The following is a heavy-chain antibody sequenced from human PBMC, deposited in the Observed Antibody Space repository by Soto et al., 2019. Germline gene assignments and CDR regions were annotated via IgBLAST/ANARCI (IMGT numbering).Heavy chain of an antibody. CDR2: IYSGGYT. Sequence: EVQLVESGGGLIQPGGSLRLSCAVSGFTVSNNYMSWVRQAPGKGLEGVSVIYSGGYTAYGDSVKGRFTISRDNSKNTLYFKMNSPGAADRAVYCGGTRPGGGGYWGQGTLVTVSS. V-gene: IGHV3-53*01. CDR3: GTRPGGGGY. CDR1: GFTVSNNY. J-gene: IGHJ4*02. D-gene: IGHD3-10*01.